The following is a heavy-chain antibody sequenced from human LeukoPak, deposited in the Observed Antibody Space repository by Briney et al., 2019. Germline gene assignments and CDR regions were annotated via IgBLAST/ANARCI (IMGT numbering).Heavy chain of an antibody. J-gene: IGHJ4*02. V-gene: IGHV3-21*01. CDR3: ARDAKIAVAAKTYYFDY. D-gene: IGHD6-19*01. CDR1: GFTFSSYS. Sequence: GGSLRLSCAASGFTFSSYSMSWVRQAPGKGLEWVSSISSSSSYIYYADSVKGRFTISRDNAKNSLYLQMNSLRAEDTAVYYCARDAKIAVAAKTYYFDYWGQGTLVTVSS. CDR2: ISSSSSYI.